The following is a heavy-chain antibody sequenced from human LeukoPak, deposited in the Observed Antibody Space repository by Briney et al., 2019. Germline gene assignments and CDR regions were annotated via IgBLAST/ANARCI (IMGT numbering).Heavy chain of an antibody. V-gene: IGHV4-59*08. Sequence: SETLSLTCTVSGGSISSYYWNWVRQPPGQGLEWIGYIYYSGSTNYNPSLKSRVTISVDTSKNQFSLKLSSMTAADTAVYYCATGSLWSVFDYWGQGTLVTVSS. D-gene: IGHD3-3*01. CDR1: GGSISSYY. CDR2: IYYSGST. CDR3: ATGSLWSVFDY. J-gene: IGHJ4*02.